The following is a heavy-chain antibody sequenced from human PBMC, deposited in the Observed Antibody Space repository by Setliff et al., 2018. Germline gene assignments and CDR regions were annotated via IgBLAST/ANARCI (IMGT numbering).Heavy chain of an antibody. D-gene: IGHD3-9*01. CDR2: ISYDGSNK. CDR3: AKDLAYYDILTGLDY. CDR1: GFTFTSYA. V-gene: IGHV3-30*18. J-gene: IGHJ4*02. Sequence: GGSLRLSCAASGFTFTSYAMRWVRQAPGKGLEWVAVISYDGSNKYYADSVKGRFTISRDNSKNTLYLQMNSLRAEDTAVYYCAKDLAYYDILTGLDYWGQGTLVTVSS.